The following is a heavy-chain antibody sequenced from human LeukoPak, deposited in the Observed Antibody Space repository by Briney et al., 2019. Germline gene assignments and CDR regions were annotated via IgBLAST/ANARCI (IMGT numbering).Heavy chain of an antibody. V-gene: IGHV1-69*05. J-gene: IGHJ4*02. CDR2: IIPIFGTA. CDR1: GGTFSSYA. CDR3: AIGRLYGKNFDY. D-gene: IGHD4-17*01. Sequence: ASVKVSCKASGGTFSSYAISWVRQAPGQGLEWMGRIIPIFGTANYAQKFQGRVMITTDESTSTAYMELSSLRSEDTAVYYCAIGRLYGKNFDYWGQGTLVTVSS.